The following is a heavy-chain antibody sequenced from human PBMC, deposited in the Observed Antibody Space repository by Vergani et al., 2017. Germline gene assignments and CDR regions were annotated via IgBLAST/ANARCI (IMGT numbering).Heavy chain of an antibody. CDR2: IDHTGRP. D-gene: IGHD4-11*01. V-gene: IGHV4-34*01. J-gene: IGHJ6*03. CDR1: GGSFTSYH. Sequence: QVQLQQWGGGLLKPSETLSLTCVVNGGSFTSYHWTWIRQSPGEGLEWVGDIDHTGRPDYNPALKSRLTMSVDKSRNQFSLTLNSVTTTDTAIYFCARVNTETNGHLYYYDYMDVWGQGAEVAVS. CDR3: ARVNTETNGHLYYYDYMDV.